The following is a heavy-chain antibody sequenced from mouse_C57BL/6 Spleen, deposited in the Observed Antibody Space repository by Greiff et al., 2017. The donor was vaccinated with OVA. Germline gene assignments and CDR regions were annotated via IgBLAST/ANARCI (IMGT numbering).Heavy chain of an antibody. D-gene: IGHD1-1*01. Sequence: VPLPQSGAELVRPGASVKLSFTASGFNIKDYYMHWVKQRPEQGLEWIGRIDPEDGDTEYAPKFQGKATMTADTSSNTAYLQLSSLTSEDTAVYYCTTRNLYYYGSSYFAYWGQGTLVTVSA. CDR1: GFNIKDYY. V-gene: IGHV14-1*01. CDR3: TTRNLYYYGSSYFAY. J-gene: IGHJ3*01. CDR2: IDPEDGDT.